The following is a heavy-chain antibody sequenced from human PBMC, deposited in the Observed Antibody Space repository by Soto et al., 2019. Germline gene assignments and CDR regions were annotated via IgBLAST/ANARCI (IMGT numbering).Heavy chain of an antibody. Sequence: ASVKVSCKVSGYTLTELSMHWVRQAPGKGLEWMGGFDPEDGETIYAQKFQGRVTMTEDTSTDTANMELSSLRSEDTAVYYCATQYTIFGVATEYYMDVWGKGTTVTVSS. V-gene: IGHV1-24*01. D-gene: IGHD3-3*01. J-gene: IGHJ6*03. CDR2: FDPEDGET. CDR3: ATQYTIFGVATEYYMDV. CDR1: GYTLTELS.